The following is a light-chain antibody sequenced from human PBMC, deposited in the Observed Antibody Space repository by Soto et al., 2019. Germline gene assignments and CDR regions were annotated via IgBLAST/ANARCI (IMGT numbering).Light chain of an antibody. Sequence: EIVLTQSPATLSLSPGERATLSCRASQSVSSYLAWYQQKPGQAPRLLIYDASNRATGIPARFSGSWSGTDFTLTISSLEPEDVAVYYCQQRSNLITFGQGTRLEIK. J-gene: IGKJ5*01. CDR1: QSVSSY. CDR2: DAS. V-gene: IGKV3-11*01. CDR3: QQRSNLIT.